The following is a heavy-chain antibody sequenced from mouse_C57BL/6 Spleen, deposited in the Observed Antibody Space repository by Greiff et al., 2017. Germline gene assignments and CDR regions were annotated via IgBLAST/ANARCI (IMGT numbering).Heavy chain of an antibody. V-gene: IGHV1-59*01. D-gene: IGHD2-3*01. CDR2: IDPSDSYT. CDR1: GYTFTSYW. CDR3: ARPYDGYYVRSAMDD. J-gene: IGHJ4*01. Sequence: VQLQQPGAELVRPGTSVKLSCKASGYTFTSYWMHWVKQRPGQGLEWIGVIDPSDSYTNYTQKFKGKATLTVDTSSSTAYMQLSSLTSEDSAVYYCARPYDGYYVRSAMDDWGQGTSVTVSS.